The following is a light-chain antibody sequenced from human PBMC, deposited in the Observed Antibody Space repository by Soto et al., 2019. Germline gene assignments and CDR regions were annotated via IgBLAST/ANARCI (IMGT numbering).Light chain of an antibody. CDR3: MQARQTPFT. Sequence: DIVRTQSPLSLPVTPGEPASISCRPSQSLLLSNETNYLDWYLQKQGQSPQLLIYWGSTRASGVPDRFSGSGSDTDFTLRITRVEAEDVGIYYCMQARQTPFTFGQGTKLEVK. CDR1: QSLLLSNETNY. J-gene: IGKJ2*01. CDR2: WGS. V-gene: IGKV2-28*01.